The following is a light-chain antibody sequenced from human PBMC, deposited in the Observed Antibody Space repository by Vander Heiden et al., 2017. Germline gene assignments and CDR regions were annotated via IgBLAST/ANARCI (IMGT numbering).Light chain of an antibody. Sequence: DIVMTQSPDSLAVSLGERATINCKSSQSVLYSSNNKNYLAWYQQKPGQPPKLLIYWASTRESGVPDRFSGSGSGTDFTLTISSLQAEDVAVYYCQQYDSTSPTFGQGTKLEIK. V-gene: IGKV4-1*01. J-gene: IGKJ2*01. CDR2: WAS. CDR1: QSVLYSSNNKNY. CDR3: QQYDSTSPT.